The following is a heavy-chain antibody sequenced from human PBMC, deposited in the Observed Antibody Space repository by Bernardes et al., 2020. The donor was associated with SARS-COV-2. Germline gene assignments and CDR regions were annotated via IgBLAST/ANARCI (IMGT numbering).Heavy chain of an antibody. Sequence: SETLSLTCTVSGGSISSSSYYWGWIRQPPGKGLEWIGSIYYSGSTYYNPSLKSRVTISVDTSKNQFSLKLSSVTAADTAVYYCASEMATIYYYYYGMDVWGQGTTVTVSS. D-gene: IGHD5-12*01. CDR3: ASEMATIYYYYYGMDV. J-gene: IGHJ6*02. CDR1: GGSISSSSYY. CDR2: IYYSGST. V-gene: IGHV4-39*01.